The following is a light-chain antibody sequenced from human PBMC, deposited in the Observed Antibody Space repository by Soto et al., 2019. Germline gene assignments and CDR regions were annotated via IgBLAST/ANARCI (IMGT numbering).Light chain of an antibody. CDR2: GAS. CDR3: QQYGSSPPYT. J-gene: IGKJ2*01. V-gene: IGKV3-20*01. Sequence: EIVLTQSPGTLSLSPGEGATLSCRASQSVTSSYLAWYQQKPGQAPRLLIYGASSRATGIPDRFSGSGSGTDFTLTSSRLEPEDFAVYYCQQYGSSPPYTFGQGTKLEIK. CDR1: QSVTSSY.